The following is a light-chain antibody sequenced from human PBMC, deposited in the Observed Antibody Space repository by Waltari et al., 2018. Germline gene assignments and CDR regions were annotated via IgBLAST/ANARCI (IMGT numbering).Light chain of an antibody. Sequence: EIMLTQSPATLSLSPGERATLSCRASQGISKYLAWYQQKPGQAPRLLIYETSRRATGIPDRFSGSGSGTDFSLTISRLEPEDFAVYYCQKYERLPATFGQGTKVEFK. CDR1: QGISKY. CDR2: ETS. J-gene: IGKJ1*01. V-gene: IGKV3-20*01. CDR3: QKYERLPAT.